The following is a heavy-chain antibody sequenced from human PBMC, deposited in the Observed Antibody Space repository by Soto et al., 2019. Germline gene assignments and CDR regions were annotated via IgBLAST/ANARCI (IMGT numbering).Heavy chain of an antibody. CDR2: IYHSGST. D-gene: IGHD6-6*01. CDR3: ARFGDSSSGYWFDP. CDR1: SGSISSSNL. J-gene: IGHJ5*02. Sequence: TSETLCLTCAVASGSISSSNLWSWVRQPPGKGLEWIGEIYHSGSTNYNPSLKSRVTISVDKSKNQFSLKLSSVTAADTAVYYCARFGDSSSGYWFDPWGQGTLVTVSS. V-gene: IGHV4-4*02.